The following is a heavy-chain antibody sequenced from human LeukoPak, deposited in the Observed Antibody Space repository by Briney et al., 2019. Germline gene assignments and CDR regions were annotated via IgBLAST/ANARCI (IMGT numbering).Heavy chain of an antibody. V-gene: IGHV3-48*02. J-gene: IGHJ4*02. CDR3: ARDAYDTSAYYYFDY. CDR1: GFTFSSCY. Sequence: GCSLRLSYAASGFTFSSCYMNWVRPAPGKGRTWVSYITGSSSTRYYADSVKGRLTISRDNAKNSLYLQTNSLRDEDTAVYYCARDAYDTSAYYYFDYWGPGTLVTVS. D-gene: IGHD3-22*01. CDR2: ITGSSSTR.